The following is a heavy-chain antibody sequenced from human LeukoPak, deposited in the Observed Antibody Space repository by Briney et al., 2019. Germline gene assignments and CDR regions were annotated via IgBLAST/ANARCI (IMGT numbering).Heavy chain of an antibody. Sequence: VXVIYSGGSTYYADSVKGRFTISRDNSKNTLYLQMNSLRAEDTAVYYCASTDSSGYYSHFQHWGQGTLVTVSS. CDR3: ASTDSSGYYSHFQH. D-gene: IGHD3-22*01. J-gene: IGHJ1*01. CDR2: IYSGGST. V-gene: IGHV3-53*01.